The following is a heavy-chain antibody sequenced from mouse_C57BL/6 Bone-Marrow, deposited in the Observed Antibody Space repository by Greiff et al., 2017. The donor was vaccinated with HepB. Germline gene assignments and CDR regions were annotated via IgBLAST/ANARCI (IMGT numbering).Heavy chain of an antibody. D-gene: IGHD4-1*01. CDR3: ARENGDDGFAY. J-gene: IGHJ3*01. Sequence: EVKLVESGGGLVKPGGSLKLSCAASGFTFSDYGMHWVRQAPEKGLEWVAYISSGSSTIDYADTVKGRVTISRDNAKNTLFLQMTSLRSEDTAMYYCARENGDDGFAYWGQGTLVTVSA. CDR1: GFTFSDYG. V-gene: IGHV5-17*01. CDR2: ISSGSSTI.